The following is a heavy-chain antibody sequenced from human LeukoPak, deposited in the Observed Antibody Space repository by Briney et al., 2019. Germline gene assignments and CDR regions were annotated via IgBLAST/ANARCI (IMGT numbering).Heavy chain of an antibody. J-gene: IGHJ6*02. CDR2: INPNSGGT. CDR3: ARDPREVYYGMDV. V-gene: IGHV1-2*02. Sequence: GASVKVSCKASGYTFTGYYMHWVRQAPGQGFEWMGWINPNSGGTNYAQKFQGRVTMTRDTSISTAYMELSRLRSDDTAVYYCARDPREVYYGMDVWGQGTTVTVSS. CDR1: GYTFTGYY.